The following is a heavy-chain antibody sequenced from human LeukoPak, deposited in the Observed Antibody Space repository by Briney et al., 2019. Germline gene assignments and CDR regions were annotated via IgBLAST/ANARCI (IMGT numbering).Heavy chain of an antibody. CDR2: ISGSGGST. Sequence: GGSLRLSCAASGFTVTSSYMSWVHQAPGKGLEWVSAISGSGGSTYYADSVKGRFTISRDNSKNTLYLQMNSLRAEDTAVYYCAKDLVYYYDSSGSFDYWGQGTLVTVSS. V-gene: IGHV3-23*01. J-gene: IGHJ4*02. D-gene: IGHD3-22*01. CDR3: AKDLVYYYDSSGSFDY. CDR1: GFTVTSSY.